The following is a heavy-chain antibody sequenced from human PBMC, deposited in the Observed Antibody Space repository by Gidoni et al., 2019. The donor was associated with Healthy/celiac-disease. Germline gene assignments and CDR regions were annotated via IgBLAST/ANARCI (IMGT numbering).Heavy chain of an antibody. Sequence: QVQLQESGPGLVKPSETLSLICTVSGGSVSSGSYYWSWIRPPPGKGLEWIGYIYYSGSTNYNPSLKSRVTISVDTSKNQFSLKLSSVTAADTAVYYCAREWGIAAAANWFDPWGQGTLVTVSS. CDR3: AREWGIAAAANWFDP. V-gene: IGHV4-61*01. D-gene: IGHD6-13*01. CDR1: GGSVSSGSYY. CDR2: IYYSGST. J-gene: IGHJ5*02.